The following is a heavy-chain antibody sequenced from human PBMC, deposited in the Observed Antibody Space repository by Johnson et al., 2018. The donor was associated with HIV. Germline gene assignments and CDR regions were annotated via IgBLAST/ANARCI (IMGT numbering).Heavy chain of an antibody. CDR3: ARDRWYCSSTSCKKDAFDI. D-gene: IGHD2-2*01. Sequence: EVQLVESGGGVVQPGGSLRLSCAASGFTVSSNYMSWVRQAPGKGLEWVSVIYSGGSTYYADSVKGRFTISRDNSKNTLYLQMNSLRAEDTAVYYCARDRWYCSSTSCKKDAFDIWGQGTMVTVSS. CDR1: GFTVSSNY. V-gene: IGHV3-66*01. J-gene: IGHJ3*02. CDR2: IYSGGST.